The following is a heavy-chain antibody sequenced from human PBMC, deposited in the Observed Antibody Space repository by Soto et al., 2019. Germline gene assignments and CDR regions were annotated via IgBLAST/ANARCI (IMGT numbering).Heavy chain of an antibody. V-gene: IGHV2-5*02. Sequence: QITLKESGPTLVKPTQTLTLTCTFSGFSLSTSGVGVGWIRQPPGKALEWLALIYWDDDKRYSPSLKSRLTTXKXTXKTQVVLTMTNMDPVDTATYYCAHRLKTGYYNLFDYWGQGTLVTVSS. CDR1: GFSLSTSGVG. CDR3: AHRLKTGYYNLFDY. CDR2: IYWDDDK. D-gene: IGHD3-9*01. J-gene: IGHJ4*02.